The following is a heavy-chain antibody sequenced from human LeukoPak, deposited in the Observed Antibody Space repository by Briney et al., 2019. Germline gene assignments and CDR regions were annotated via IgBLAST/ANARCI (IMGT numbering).Heavy chain of an antibody. Sequence: GGSLRLSCAASGFTVSNNYMSWVRQAPGKGLEWVSYISSSGSTIYYADSVKGRFTISRDNAKNSLYLQMNSLRAEDTAVYYCARHSSSWYSVYFDYWGQGTLVTVSS. CDR3: ARHSSSWYSVYFDY. D-gene: IGHD6-13*01. CDR2: ISSSGSTI. J-gene: IGHJ4*02. V-gene: IGHV3-11*01. CDR1: GFTVSNNY.